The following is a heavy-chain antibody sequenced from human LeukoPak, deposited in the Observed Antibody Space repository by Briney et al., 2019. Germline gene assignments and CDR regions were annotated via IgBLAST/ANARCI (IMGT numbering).Heavy chain of an antibody. Sequence: ASVKISCTSSCYTFTAYYMNWVGQAPGQWLEWMGWITPNSDGTNYAQKFQGRVTMTRDTSISTAYMELSRLRSDDTAVYYCARVAVNWFDPWGQGTLVTVSS. V-gene: IGHV1-2*02. CDR1: CYTFTAYY. CDR3: ARVAVNWFDP. J-gene: IGHJ5*02. D-gene: IGHD2-15*01. CDR2: ITPNSDGT.